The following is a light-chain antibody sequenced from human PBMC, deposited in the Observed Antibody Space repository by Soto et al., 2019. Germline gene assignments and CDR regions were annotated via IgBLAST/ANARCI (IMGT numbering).Light chain of an antibody. Sequence: QSALTQPASVSGSRGQSITISCTGTSSDVGSRNLVSWYQQYPGQAPKLIIFEASKRPSGVSNRLSGSKSGSTASLTISGLQAEDEADYYCCSHAGSSNYVFGTGTKLTVL. J-gene: IGLJ1*01. CDR3: CSHAGSSNYV. V-gene: IGLV2-23*01. CDR2: EAS. CDR1: SSDVGSRNL.